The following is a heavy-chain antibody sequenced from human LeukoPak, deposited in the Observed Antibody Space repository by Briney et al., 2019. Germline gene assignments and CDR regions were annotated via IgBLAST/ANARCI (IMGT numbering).Heavy chain of an antibody. J-gene: IGHJ6*03. D-gene: IGHD2-2*01. CDR2: INPSVGST. Sequence: ASVKVSCKASGYTFTRYYLHWVRQAPGQGLEWMGIINPSVGSTTYAQKFQGRVTMTRDTSTSTVYMELSSLRSEDTAVYYCARDLGCSSTSCYLYYYYYMDVWGKGTTVTVSS. CDR3: ARDLGCSSTSCYLYYYYYMDV. CDR1: GYTFTRYY. V-gene: IGHV1-46*01.